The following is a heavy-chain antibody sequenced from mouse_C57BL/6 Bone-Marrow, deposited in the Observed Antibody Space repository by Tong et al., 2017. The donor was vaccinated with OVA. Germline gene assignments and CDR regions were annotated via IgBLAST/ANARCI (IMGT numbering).Heavy chain of an antibody. CDR3: GREATATPFDY. J-gene: IGHJ2*01. D-gene: IGHD1-2*01. V-gene: IGHV1-20*01. Sequence: EVQLQESGPELVKPGASVKVSCKASGYSFTDYNMYWVKQSHGKSLEWIGYIDPYNGDTFYNQKFKGKATLTVDKSSSTAHMELRSLTSEDSAVYYCGREATATPFDYWGQGTTLTVSS. CDR1: GYSFTDYN. CDR2: IDPYNGDT.